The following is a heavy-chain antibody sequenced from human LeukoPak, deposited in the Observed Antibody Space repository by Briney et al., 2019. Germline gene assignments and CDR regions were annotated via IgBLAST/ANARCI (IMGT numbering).Heavy chain of an antibody. Sequence: ASVKVSCKASGYTFTSYGISWVRQAPGQGLEWMGRINPNSGGTNYAQKFQGRVTMTRDTSISTAYMELSRLRSEDTAVYYCARGRGAQMGGPAYYFDYWGQGTLVTVSS. CDR2: INPNSGGT. D-gene: IGHD1-26*01. V-gene: IGHV1-2*06. J-gene: IGHJ4*02. CDR3: ARGRGAQMGGPAYYFDY. CDR1: GYTFTSYG.